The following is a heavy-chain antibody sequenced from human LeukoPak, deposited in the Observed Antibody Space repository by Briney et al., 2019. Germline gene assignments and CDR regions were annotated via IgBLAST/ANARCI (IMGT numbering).Heavy chain of an antibody. CDR3: ARAGLDYCSSTSCYDAFDI. CDR1: GGSISSYY. J-gene: IGHJ3*02. D-gene: IGHD2-2*01. Sequence: TTSETLSLTCTVSGGSISSYYRSWIRQPAGKGLEWIGRIYTSGSTNYNPSLKSRVTMSVDTSKNQFSLKLSSVTAADTAVYYCARAGLDYCSSTSCYDAFDIWGQGTMVTVSS. V-gene: IGHV4-4*07. CDR2: IYTSGST.